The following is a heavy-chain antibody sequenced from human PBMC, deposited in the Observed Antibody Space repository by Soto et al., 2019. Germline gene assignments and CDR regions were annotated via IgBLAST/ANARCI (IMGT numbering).Heavy chain of an antibody. CDR3: ALTPYGDYGDY. V-gene: IGHV1-69*02. CDR1: GGTIRSYT. D-gene: IGHD4-17*01. CDR2: IIPILGIA. Sequence: GAXVKVSCKASGGTIRSYTIRWVRQAPGQGLEWMGRIIPILGIANYAQKFQGRVTITADKSTSTAYMELSSLRSEDTAVYYCALTPYGDYGDYWGQGTLVTVSS. J-gene: IGHJ4*02.